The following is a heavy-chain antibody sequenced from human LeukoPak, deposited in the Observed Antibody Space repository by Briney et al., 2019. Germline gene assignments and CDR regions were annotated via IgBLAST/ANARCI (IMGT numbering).Heavy chain of an antibody. CDR3: ARDLFNIVLMVYAPVDY. V-gene: IGHV1-3*01. CDR2: INAGNGNT. CDR1: GCTFTSYA. J-gene: IGHJ4*02. D-gene: IGHD2-8*01. Sequence: GASVKVSCKASGCTFTSYAMHWVRQAPGQRLEWMGWINAGNGNTKYSQKFQGRVTITRDTSASTAYMELSSLRSEDTAVYYCARDLFNIVLMVYAPVDYWGQGTLVTVSS.